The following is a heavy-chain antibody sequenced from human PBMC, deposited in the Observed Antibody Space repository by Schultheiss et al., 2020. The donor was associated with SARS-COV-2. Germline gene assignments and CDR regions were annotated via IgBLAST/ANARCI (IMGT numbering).Heavy chain of an antibody. CDR2: IYYSGST. J-gene: IGHJ5*02. CDR1: GGSISSYY. CDR3: ARVPGDWFDP. Sequence: GSLRLSCTVSGGSISSYYWSWIRQPPGKGLEWIGYIYYSGSTNYNPSLKSRVTISVDTSKNQFSLKLSSVTAADTAVYYCARVPGDWFDPWGQGTLVTVSS. D-gene: IGHD3-10*01. V-gene: IGHV4-59*01.